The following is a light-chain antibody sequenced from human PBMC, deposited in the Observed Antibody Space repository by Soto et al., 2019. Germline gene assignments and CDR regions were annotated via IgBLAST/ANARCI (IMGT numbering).Light chain of an antibody. CDR3: QQYNSYLWT. Sequence: DVQMTQTPSTLSASVGDRVTITCRASQSVSIWLAWYQQKPGKAPKLLIYKTSSLESGVPSRFSGSGSGAEFTLTISSLQPDDFGTYYCQQYNSYLWTFGQGTKVDI. J-gene: IGKJ1*01. CDR1: QSVSIW. CDR2: KTS. V-gene: IGKV1-5*03.